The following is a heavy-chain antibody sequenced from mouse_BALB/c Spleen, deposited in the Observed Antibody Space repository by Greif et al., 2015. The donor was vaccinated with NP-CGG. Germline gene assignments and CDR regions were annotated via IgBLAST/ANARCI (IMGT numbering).Heavy chain of an antibody. D-gene: IGHD2-2*01. CDR3: AMWLPPADYAMDY. Sequence: VQLQQSGPELVKPGASMKISCKASGYSFTGYTMNWVKQSHGKNLEWIGLINPYNGGTSYNQKFKGKATLTVDKSSSTSYMELLSLTSEDSAVYYFAMWLPPADYAMDYCGQGTSVTVSS. V-gene: IGHV1-18*01. CDR2: INPYNGGT. J-gene: IGHJ4*01. CDR1: GYSFTGYT.